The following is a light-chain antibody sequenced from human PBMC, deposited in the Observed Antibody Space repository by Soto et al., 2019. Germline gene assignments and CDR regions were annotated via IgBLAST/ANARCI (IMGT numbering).Light chain of an antibody. J-gene: IGKJ2*01. CDR3: QQYGTSPPMYT. V-gene: IGKV3-20*01. Sequence: EIVLTQSPGSLSLSPGERATLSCRASQSVSSSYLAWYQQKRGQAPRLVIYGVSSRATGIPDRFSCSGSGTGFTLTISRKEPEDFAVYYCQQYGTSPPMYTFGQGTKLEIK. CDR1: QSVSSSY. CDR2: GVS.